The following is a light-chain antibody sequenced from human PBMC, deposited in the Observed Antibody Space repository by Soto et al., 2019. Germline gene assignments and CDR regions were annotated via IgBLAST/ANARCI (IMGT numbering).Light chain of an antibody. CDR2: RNN. CDR3: AAWDDSLSGPV. V-gene: IGLV1-47*01. CDR1: SSNIGSNY. J-gene: IGLJ2*01. Sequence: QSALTQPPSASGTPGQRVTISCSGSSSNIGSNYVYWYQQLPGTAPKLLIYRNNQRPSVVPGRFSGSKSGTSASLAISGLRSEDEADYYCAAWDDSLSGPVFGGGTQLTVL.